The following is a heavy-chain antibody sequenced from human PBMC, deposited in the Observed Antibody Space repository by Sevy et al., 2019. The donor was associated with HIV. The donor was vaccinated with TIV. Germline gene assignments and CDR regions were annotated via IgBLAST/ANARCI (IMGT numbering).Heavy chain of an antibody. CDR1: GFTFSSYG. J-gene: IGHJ6*02. D-gene: IGHD6-6*01. CDR2: IWYDGSNK. Sequence: GGSLRLTCAASGFTFSSYGMHWVRLAPGKGLEWVTVIWYDGSNKNYADSVKGRFTISRDNSKNTFYLQMSSLRTEDTAIYYCARGLAALPGYYYGMDVWDQGTTVTVSS. CDR3: ARGLAALPGYYYGMDV. V-gene: IGHV3-33*01.